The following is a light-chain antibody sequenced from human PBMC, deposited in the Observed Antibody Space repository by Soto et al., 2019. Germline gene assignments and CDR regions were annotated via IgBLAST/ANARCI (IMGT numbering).Light chain of an antibody. CDR2: QAS. J-gene: IGKJ5*01. V-gene: IGKV1-5*03. CDR1: QSVSRW. Sequence: DIQMTQSPSTLSASVGDRVTITCLASQSVSRWLAWYQQKPGKAPKLLIYQASTLDSGVPSRFTGSGAGTELTLTISSLQPDDFATYYCQHYNAAFGQGTRLDIK. CDR3: QHYNAA.